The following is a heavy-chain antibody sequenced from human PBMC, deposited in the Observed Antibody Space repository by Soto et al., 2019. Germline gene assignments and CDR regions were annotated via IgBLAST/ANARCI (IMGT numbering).Heavy chain of an antibody. CDR2: ISRSSGTI. V-gene: IGHV3-48*01. CDR3: ARQRSMDV. Sequence: PGGSLRLSCAASGVSFNDYSMNWVRQAPGKGLEWVSYISRSSGTIYYADSVKGRFTISRDNAKNSLYLQMNSLRAEDTAVYYCARQRSMDVWGQGTTVTVSS. CDR1: GVSFNDYS. J-gene: IGHJ6*02.